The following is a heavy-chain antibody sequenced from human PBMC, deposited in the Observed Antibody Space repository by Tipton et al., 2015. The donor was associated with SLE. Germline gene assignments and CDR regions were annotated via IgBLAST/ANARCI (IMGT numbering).Heavy chain of an antibody. CDR1: GFTFSSYS. J-gene: IGHJ3*02. CDR2: ITSSSRYI. V-gene: IGHV3-21*01. CDR3: ARDERVVGATHDAFDI. Sequence: SLRLSCAASGFTFSSYSMNWVRQALGKGLEWVSSITSSSRYIYYADSVKGRFTISRDNAKNSLYLQMNSLRAEDTAVYYCARDERVVGATHDAFDIWGQGTMVTVSS. D-gene: IGHD1-26*01.